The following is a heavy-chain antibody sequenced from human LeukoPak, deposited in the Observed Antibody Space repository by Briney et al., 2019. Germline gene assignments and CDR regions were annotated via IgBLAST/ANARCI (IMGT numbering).Heavy chain of an antibody. J-gene: IGHJ3*01. CDR1: GSTLSNFNIYA. V-gene: IGHV3-23*01. D-gene: IGHD2-21*02. Sequence: PGGSLRLSCTASGSTLSNFNIYAMSWVLQAPGKGLDWVSIIRSGGYNIYYADAVKGRFTTSREHSKKTLSLQMNSLRAEDTALYYCANDLVGTGAFDLWGRGTMVTVSS. CDR2: IRSGGYNI. CDR3: ANDLVGTGAFDL.